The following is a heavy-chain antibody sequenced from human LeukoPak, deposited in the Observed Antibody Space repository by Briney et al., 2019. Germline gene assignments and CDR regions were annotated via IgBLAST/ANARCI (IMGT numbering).Heavy chain of an antibody. CDR1: GFTFGSYS. CDR3: ARCYASGSYGIDY. CDR2: ISSTSSYI. V-gene: IGHV3-21*01. Sequence: GGSLRLSCAASGFTFGSYSMNWVRQVPGKGLQWVSSISSTSSYIYYADSVKGRFTVSRDNAKNSLSPQMNSLGAEDTAVYYCARCYASGSYGIDYWGQGTLVTVSS. J-gene: IGHJ4*02. D-gene: IGHD3-10*01.